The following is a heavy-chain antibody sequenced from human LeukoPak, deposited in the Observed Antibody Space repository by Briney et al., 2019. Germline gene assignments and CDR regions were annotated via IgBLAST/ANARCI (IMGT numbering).Heavy chain of an antibody. CDR2: TSYDGSDE. Sequence: PGGSLRLSCAASGFTFSNFWTSWVRQAPGKGLEWVAVTSYDGSDEYYADSVKGRFTISRVNSKNTLYLQMSSLRAEDSALYYCARGGPPDYWGQGTLVTVSS. D-gene: IGHD3-16*01. CDR3: ARGGPPDY. J-gene: IGHJ4*02. V-gene: IGHV3-30*03. CDR1: GFTFSNFW.